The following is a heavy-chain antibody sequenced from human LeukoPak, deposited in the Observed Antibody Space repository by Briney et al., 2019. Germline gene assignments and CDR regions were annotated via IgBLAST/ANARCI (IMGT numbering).Heavy chain of an antibody. CDR3: AREYSASEH. Sequence: GGSLRLSCAVSGFTLSSYAMIWVRQAPSGGLEWVSTISASGAKIWYIDSVKGRFTVSRDNSKNSVYLQMNGLRAEDTALYYCAREYSASEHWGQGTLVTVSS. CDR1: GFTLSSYA. CDR2: ISASGAKI. V-gene: IGHV3-23*01. J-gene: IGHJ1*01. D-gene: IGHD5-12*01.